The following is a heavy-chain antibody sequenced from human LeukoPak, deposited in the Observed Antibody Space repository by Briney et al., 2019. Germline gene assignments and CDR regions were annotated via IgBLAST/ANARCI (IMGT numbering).Heavy chain of an antibody. CDR3: ARDPDYGESYYYYGMDV. D-gene: IGHD4-17*01. V-gene: IGHV3-11*01. CDR1: GFTFSDYY. J-gene: IGHJ6*02. Sequence: GGSLRLSCAASGFTFSDYYMSWLRQAPGKGLEWVSYISSSGSTIYYADSVKGRFTISRDNAKNSLYLQMNSLRAEDTAVYYCARDPDYGESYYYYGMDVWGQGTTLTVSS. CDR2: ISSSGSTI.